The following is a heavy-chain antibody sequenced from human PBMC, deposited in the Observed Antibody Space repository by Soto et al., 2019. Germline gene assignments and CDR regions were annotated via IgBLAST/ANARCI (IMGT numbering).Heavy chain of an antibody. CDR2: FDPEDGET. D-gene: IGHD3-10*01. Sequence: GASVKVSCKVSGYTLTELSMHWVRQAPGKGLEWMGGFDPEDGETIYAQKFQGRVIMTEDTSTDTAYMELSSLRSEDTAVYYCATARTGMVRDGMDVWGQGTTVTVSS. J-gene: IGHJ6*02. V-gene: IGHV1-24*01. CDR1: GYTLTELS. CDR3: ATARTGMVRDGMDV.